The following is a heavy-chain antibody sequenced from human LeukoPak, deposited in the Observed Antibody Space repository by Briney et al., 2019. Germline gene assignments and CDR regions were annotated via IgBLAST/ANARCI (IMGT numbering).Heavy chain of an antibody. Sequence: RQAPXXXXXYVXXISSNGGSTYYADSVKGRFTISRDNSKNTLYLQMSSLRAEDTAVYYCVGGSPYYDYVWGSYRDWGQGTLVTVSS. CDR2: ISSNGGST. J-gene: IGHJ4*02. V-gene: IGHV3-64D*06. CDR3: VGGSPYYDYVWGSYRD. D-gene: IGHD3-16*02.